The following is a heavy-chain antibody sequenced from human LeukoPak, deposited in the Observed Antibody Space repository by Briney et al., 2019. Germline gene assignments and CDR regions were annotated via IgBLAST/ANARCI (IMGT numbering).Heavy chain of an antibody. Sequence: GASVNVSCKASRDSLHNYATTRVRQAPGQGLEGMGWINPNSGGTNYAQKSQGWVTMTRDTSISTAYMELSRLRSDDTAVYYCARDLQVGATFNYYYYGMDVWGQGTTVTVSS. D-gene: IGHD1-26*01. V-gene: IGHV1-2*04. J-gene: IGHJ6*02. CDR2: INPNSGGT. CDR1: RDSLHNYA. CDR3: ARDLQVGATFNYYYYGMDV.